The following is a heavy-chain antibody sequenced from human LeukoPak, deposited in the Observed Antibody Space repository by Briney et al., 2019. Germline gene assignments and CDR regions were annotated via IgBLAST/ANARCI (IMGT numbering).Heavy chain of an antibody. V-gene: IGHV3-66*01. CDR2: IFSHGET. J-gene: IGHJ4*02. Sequence: GGSLRLSCAASGFTVGNNYMNWVRQAPGTGLEWVSLIFSHGETSYADSVKGRFTISRDNSKNTLYLQMNGMRVEDTAVYYCARDPPAVSINTYAWGQGTLVTVSS. CDR1: GFTVGNNY. CDR3: ARDPPAVSINTYA. D-gene: IGHD2-8*01.